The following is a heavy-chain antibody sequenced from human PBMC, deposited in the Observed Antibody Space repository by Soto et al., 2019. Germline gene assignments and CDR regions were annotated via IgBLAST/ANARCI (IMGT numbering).Heavy chain of an antibody. CDR3: ARQGGYRSRGQSFDY. D-gene: IGHD5-12*01. Sequence: QVPLQQWGAGLLKPSETLSLTCAVYGGSFSGYYWSWIRQPPGKGLEWIGEINHSGSTNYNPSLKSRVTISVDTSKNQFSLKLSSVTAADTAVYYCARQGGYRSRGQSFDYWGQGTLVTVSS. J-gene: IGHJ4*02. V-gene: IGHV4-34*01. CDR2: INHSGST. CDR1: GGSFSGYY.